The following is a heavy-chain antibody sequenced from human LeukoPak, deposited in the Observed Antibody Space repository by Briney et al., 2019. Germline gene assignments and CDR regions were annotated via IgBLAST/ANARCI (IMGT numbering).Heavy chain of an antibody. J-gene: IGHJ6*02. CDR1: GFTFSSYA. CDR3: AREEKAGTGYYYYGMDV. D-gene: IGHD6-19*01. Sequence: GGSLRLSCAASGFTFSSYAMSWVRQAPGKGLEWVSSISGSSSYIYYADSVKGRFTISRDNAKNSLYLQMNSLRAEDTAVYYCAREEKAGTGYYYYGMDVWGLGTTVTVSS. V-gene: IGHV3-21*01. CDR2: ISGSSSYI.